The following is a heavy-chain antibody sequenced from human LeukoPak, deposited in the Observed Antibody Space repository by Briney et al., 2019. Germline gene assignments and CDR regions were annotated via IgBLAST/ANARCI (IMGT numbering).Heavy chain of an antibody. J-gene: IGHJ3*02. CDR1: GGSISSSSYS. CDR2: VYYSGST. Sequence: NPSETLSLTCTVSGGSISSSSYSWAWIRQPPGKGLEWIASVYYSGSTSYSPPLKSRVTMSTDSSKDQFSLTLTSVTAADTAVYYCAREGKKEVDKDEGAFDIWGQGTMVTVSS. CDR3: AREGKKEVDKDEGAFDI. V-gene: IGHV4-39*07. D-gene: IGHD2-15*01.